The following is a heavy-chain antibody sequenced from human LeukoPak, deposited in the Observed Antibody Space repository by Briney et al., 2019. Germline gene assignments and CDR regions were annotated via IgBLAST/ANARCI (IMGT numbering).Heavy chain of an antibody. D-gene: IGHD6-19*01. CDR1: GFTFDDYA. Sequence: PGGSLRLSCAASGFTFDDYAMHWVRQAPGKGLEWVSLISGDGGSTYYADSVKGRFTISRDNSKNSLYLQMNSLRTGDTALYYCAKDRPGGQWLVFDYWGQGTLVTVSS. CDR2: ISGDGGST. V-gene: IGHV3-43*02. J-gene: IGHJ4*02. CDR3: AKDRPGGQWLVFDY.